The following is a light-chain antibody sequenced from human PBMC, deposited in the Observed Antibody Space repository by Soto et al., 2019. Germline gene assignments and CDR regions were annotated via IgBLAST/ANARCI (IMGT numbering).Light chain of an antibody. CDR2: GAS. Sequence: EIVMTQSPATLSVSPGERATLSCRASQSVGNNLARYQQKPGQAPRLLIHGASTRATGIPARFSGSGSRTEFTLTISSLQSEDFAVYYCQQYNNWHFTFGHGTKVDIK. J-gene: IGKJ3*01. V-gene: IGKV3-15*01. CDR3: QQYNNWHFT. CDR1: QSVGNN.